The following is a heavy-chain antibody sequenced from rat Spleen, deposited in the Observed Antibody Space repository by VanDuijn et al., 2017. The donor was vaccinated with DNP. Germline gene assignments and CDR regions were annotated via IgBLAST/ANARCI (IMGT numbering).Heavy chain of an antibody. J-gene: IGHJ3*01. D-gene: IGHD4-2*01. CDR3: TTGGEAAY. V-gene: IGHV5-7*01. CDR1: QFTFSNYD. Sequence: EVQLVESGGGLVQPGRSMKLSCAASQFTFSNYDMAWVRQAPNKGLEWVAGISYDGSGTYYRDSVNGRFTISRDNARSTLYLQMDSLRSEDTATYYCTTGGEAAYWGQGTLVTVSS. CDR2: ISYDGSGT.